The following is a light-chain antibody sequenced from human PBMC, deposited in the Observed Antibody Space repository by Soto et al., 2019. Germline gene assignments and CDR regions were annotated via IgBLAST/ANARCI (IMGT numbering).Light chain of an antibody. V-gene: IGKV2-30*01. CDR2: TVS. CDR1: QSLVYSDGDTY. J-gene: IGKJ1*01. Sequence: DVVMTQSPLSLPVTLGQAASISCWSSQSLVYSDGDTYLSWFQQRPGQSPRRLIYTVSNRDSGVPDRFSGSGSGTDFTLKISRVEAEDIGVYYCMQGTHWPPTFGQGTKVEIK. CDR3: MQGTHWPPT.